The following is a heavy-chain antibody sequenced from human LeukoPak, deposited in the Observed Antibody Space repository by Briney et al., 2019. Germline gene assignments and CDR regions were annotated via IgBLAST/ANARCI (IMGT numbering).Heavy chain of an antibody. CDR3: ARGGDTGIWYSSGFDY. D-gene: IGHD6-25*01. V-gene: IGHV1-18*01. CDR1: GYTFTSYG. Sequence: GASVKVSCKASGYTFTSYGISWVRQAPGQGLEWMGWISAYNGNTNYAQKLQGRVTMTTDTSTSTAYMELRSLRSDDTAVYYCARGGDTGIWYSSGFDYWGQGTLVTASS. J-gene: IGHJ4*02. CDR2: ISAYNGNT.